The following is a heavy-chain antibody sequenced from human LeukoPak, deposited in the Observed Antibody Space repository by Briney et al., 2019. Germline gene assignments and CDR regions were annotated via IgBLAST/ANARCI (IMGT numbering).Heavy chain of an antibody. J-gene: IGHJ4*02. V-gene: IGHV1-69*05. CDR1: GGTFSSYA. Sequence: SVKVSCKASGGTFSSYAISLVRQAPGQGLEWMGRIIPIFGTANYAQKFQGRVTITTDESTSTAYMELSSLRCEDQAVHYFARSGAYGDSTGAIDEWSQGTLVTLSS. D-gene: IGHD4-17*01. CDR2: IIPIFGTA. CDR3: ARSGAYGDSTGAIDE.